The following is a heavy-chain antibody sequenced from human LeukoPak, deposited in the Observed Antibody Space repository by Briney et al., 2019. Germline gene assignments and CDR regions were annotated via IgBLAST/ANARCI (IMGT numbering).Heavy chain of an antibody. CDR1: GFRFSDFW. CDR3: ASDRVLGSGSLDN. CDR2: IRGDWHDT. V-gene: IGHV3-74*01. J-gene: IGHJ4*02. Sequence: GPLRLSCTASGFRFSDFWMHWVRQAPGKGLEWVSRIRGDWHDTTYADSVKGRFTISRDNAQNTLYLQMNSLRVEDTAVYYCASDRVLGSGSLDNWGQGTLVTVSS. D-gene: IGHD3-10*01.